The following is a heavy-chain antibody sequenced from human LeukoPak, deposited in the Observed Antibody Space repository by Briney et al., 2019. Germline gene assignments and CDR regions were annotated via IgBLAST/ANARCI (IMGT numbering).Heavy chain of an antibody. CDR3: ARGIVVLPAAISADAFDI. V-gene: IGHV3-21*01. CDR1: GFTFSSYS. Sequence: GGSLRLSCEASGFTFSSYSMNWVRQAPGKGLEWVSSIRSSSGYIYYADSVKGRFTISRDNAKNSLYLQMNSLRAEDTAVYYCARGIVVLPAAISADAFDIWGQGTMVTVSS. CDR2: IRSSSGYI. J-gene: IGHJ3*02. D-gene: IGHD2-2*02.